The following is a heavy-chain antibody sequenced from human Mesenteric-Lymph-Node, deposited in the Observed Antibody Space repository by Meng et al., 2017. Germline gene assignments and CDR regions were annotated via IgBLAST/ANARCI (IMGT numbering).Heavy chain of an antibody. Sequence: GESLKISCAASGFSVTTIHMAWVRQAPGKGLEWVAVIWYDGSNKYYADSVKGRFTISRDNSKNTLYLQMNSLRAEDTAVYYCAREIAYCGGDCYYYYYGMDVWGQGTTVTVSS. V-gene: IGHV3-33*08. J-gene: IGHJ6*02. CDR1: GFSVTTIH. CDR2: IWYDGSNK. CDR3: AREIAYCGGDCYYYYYGMDV. D-gene: IGHD2-21*02.